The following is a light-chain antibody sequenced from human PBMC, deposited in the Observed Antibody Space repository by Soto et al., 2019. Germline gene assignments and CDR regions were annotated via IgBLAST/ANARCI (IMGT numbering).Light chain of an antibody. CDR3: QQYKNWPPWT. Sequence: EIVMTQSPGTLSVSPGERATLSCRASENLNTNLAWYQQRPGQAPRLLIYGSSTRATGVPARFTGSGSGTDFTLTISSLQFEDFAVYFCQQYKNWPPWTFGKGTKVYI. CDR1: ENLNTN. CDR2: GSS. J-gene: IGKJ1*01. V-gene: IGKV3-15*01.